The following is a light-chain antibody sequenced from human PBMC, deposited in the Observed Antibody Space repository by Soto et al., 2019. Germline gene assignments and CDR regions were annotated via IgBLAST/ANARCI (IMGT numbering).Light chain of an antibody. J-gene: IGKJ1*01. V-gene: IGKV1-5*03. CDR1: QTISSW. CDR3: QHYNSYSEA. CDR2: KAS. Sequence: DIQMTQSPSTLSGSVGDRVTITCRASQTISSWLAWYPQKPGKAPKLLIYKASTLKSGVPSRFSGSGSGTEFTLTIRSLQPDDFATYYCQHYNSYSEAFGQGTKVDIK.